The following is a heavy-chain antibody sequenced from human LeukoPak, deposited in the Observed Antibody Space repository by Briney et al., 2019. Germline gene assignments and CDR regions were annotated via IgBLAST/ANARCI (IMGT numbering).Heavy chain of an antibody. CDR2: INHSGST. V-gene: IGHV4-39*07. D-gene: IGHD3-3*01. Sequence: KTSETLSLTCTVSGGSISSGGYYWSWIRQPPGKGLEWIVEINHSGSTNYNPSLKSRVTISVDTSKNQFSLKLSSVTAADTAVYYCARGVLYYDFWSGYRPPGMDVWGQGTTVTVSS. CDR3: ARGVLYYDFWSGYRPPGMDV. J-gene: IGHJ6*02. CDR1: GGSISSGGYY.